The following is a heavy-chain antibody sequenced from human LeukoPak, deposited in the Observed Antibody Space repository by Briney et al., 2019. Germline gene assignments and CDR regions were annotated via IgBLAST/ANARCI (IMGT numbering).Heavy chain of an antibody. V-gene: IGHV3-64*01. CDR3: ARDRRGYGSGPPGS. CDR1: GFTFSSYA. Sequence: GGSLRLSCAASGFTFSSYAMHWVRQAPGKGLEYVSAISSNGGSTYYANSVKGRFTISRDNSKNTLYLQMGSLRAEDMAVYYCARDRRGYGSGPPGSWGQGTLVTVSS. D-gene: IGHD3-10*01. J-gene: IGHJ5*02. CDR2: ISSNGGST.